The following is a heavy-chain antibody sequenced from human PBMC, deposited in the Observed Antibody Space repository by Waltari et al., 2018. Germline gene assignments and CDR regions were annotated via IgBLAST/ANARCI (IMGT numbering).Heavy chain of an antibody. D-gene: IGHD3-3*01. V-gene: IGHV1-8*03. CDR3: ARVRAAYDCWSGYWRTGRVES. CDR2: MNPNSGNT. CDR1: GYTFTSYD. J-gene: IGHJ5*01. Sequence: QVQLVQSGAEVKKPGASVKVSCKASGYTFTSYDINWVRQATGQGLEWMGWMNPNSGNTGYAQKFQGRVTITRNTSISTAYMELSSLRSEDTAVYYCARVRAAYDCWSGYWRTGRVESWCQGTVVTVSS.